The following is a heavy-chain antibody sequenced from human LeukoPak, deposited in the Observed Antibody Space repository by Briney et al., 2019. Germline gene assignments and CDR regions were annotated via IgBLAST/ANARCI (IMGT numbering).Heavy chain of an antibody. Sequence: PGGSLRLSCAASGFTFSDTWMHWVRQAPGKGLEWVSYISSSGTTISYAQSVKGRFTITRGNAQNSLTLHMNTLRAHDTAVYYCAKDGVRGDSSGWFFDYWGQGTLVTVSS. CDR2: ISSSGTTI. J-gene: IGHJ4*02. V-gene: IGHV3-48*01. CDR3: AKDGVRGDSSGWFFDY. CDR1: GFTFSDTW. D-gene: IGHD6-19*01.